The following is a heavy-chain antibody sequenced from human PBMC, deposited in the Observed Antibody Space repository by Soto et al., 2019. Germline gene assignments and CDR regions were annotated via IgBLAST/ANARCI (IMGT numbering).Heavy chain of an antibody. V-gene: IGHV1-69*12. CDR2: ISPGIVIR. CDR1: GGTFSTYT. D-gene: IGHD2-15*01. CDR3: AGGMCFGGSCYLDV. Sequence: QVQLVQSGAEVKKPGSSVKVSCKASGGTFSTYTLYWVRQAPGQGLEWMGGISPGIVIRDCAQKFQGRVTITADESTSTVYMQLSTLISEDTALYYCAGGMCFGGSCYLDVWGQGTLVTVSS. J-gene: IGHJ4*02.